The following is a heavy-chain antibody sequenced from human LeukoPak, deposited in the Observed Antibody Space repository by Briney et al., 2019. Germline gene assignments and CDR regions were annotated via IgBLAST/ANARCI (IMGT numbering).Heavy chain of an antibody. J-gene: IGHJ4*02. CDR3: AKPRRLEKAADY. CDR2: ISGSGGST. CDR1: GFTFSSYS. D-gene: IGHD5-24*01. V-gene: IGHV3-23*01. Sequence: QPGGSLRLSCAASGFTFSSYSMNWVRQAPGKGLEWGSAISGSGGSTYYADSVKGRFTISRDNSKNTLYLQMNSLRAEDTAVYYCAKPRRLEKAADYWGQGAQVTVSS.